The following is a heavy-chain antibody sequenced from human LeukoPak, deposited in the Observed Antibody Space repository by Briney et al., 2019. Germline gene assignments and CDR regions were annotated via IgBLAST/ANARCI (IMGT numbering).Heavy chain of an antibody. D-gene: IGHD5-18*01. Sequence: GGSLRLSCAASGFTFSSYAMHWVRQAPGKGLEWVAVISYDGSNKYYADSVKGRFIISRDNSKNTLYLQMNSLRAEDTAVYYCARDYEAMGTFDYWGQGTLVTVSS. J-gene: IGHJ4*02. CDR2: ISYDGSNK. CDR1: GFTFSSYA. V-gene: IGHV3-30-3*01. CDR3: ARDYEAMGTFDY.